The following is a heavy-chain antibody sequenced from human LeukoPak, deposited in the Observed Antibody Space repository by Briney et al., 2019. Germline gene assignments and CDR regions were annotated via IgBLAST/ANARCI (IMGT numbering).Heavy chain of an antibody. CDR3: ARVGSSDAFDI. J-gene: IGHJ3*02. Sequence: GGSLRLSCAASGFTFSSYSMNWVRQAPGKGLEWVSSISSSSSYIYYADSVKGRFTISRDNAKNSLYLQMNSLRAEDTAVYYCARVGSSDAFDIWGQGTMVTVSS. V-gene: IGHV3-21*01. CDR1: GFTFSSYS. D-gene: IGHD1-26*01. CDR2: ISSSSSYI.